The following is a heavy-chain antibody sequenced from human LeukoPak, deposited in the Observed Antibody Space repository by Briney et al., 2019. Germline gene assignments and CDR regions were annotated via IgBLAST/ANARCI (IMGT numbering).Heavy chain of an antibody. J-gene: IGHJ4*02. CDR2: IYHSGST. CDR3: ARDRGGEDY. CDR1: GYSISSAYY. D-gene: IGHD3-10*01. V-gene: IGHV4-38-2*02. Sequence: SETLSLTCTVSGYSISSAYYWGWIRQPPGTGLEWIGSIYHSGSTYYNPSLKSRVTISLDTSKNQFSLKLSSVTAADTAVYYCARDRGGEDYWGQGTLVTVSS.